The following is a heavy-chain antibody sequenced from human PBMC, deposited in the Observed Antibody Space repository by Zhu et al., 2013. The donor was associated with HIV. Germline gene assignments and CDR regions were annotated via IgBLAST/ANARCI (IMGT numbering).Heavy chain of an antibody. CDR1: GYTFTDYY. Sequence: QVQLVQSGPEVKKPGASVRVSCKTSGYTFTDYYIHWVRQAPGQGLEWVGWINPKTGATNFTQKFQGRVIMTRDTPLATTYMELRRLKSSDTAVFYCTKGTPNTGTYGHHWFDPWGQGTLVTVSS. D-gene: IGHD1-1*01. CDR2: INPKTGAT. CDR3: TKGTPNTGTYGHHWFDP. V-gene: IGHV1-2*02. J-gene: IGHJ5*02.